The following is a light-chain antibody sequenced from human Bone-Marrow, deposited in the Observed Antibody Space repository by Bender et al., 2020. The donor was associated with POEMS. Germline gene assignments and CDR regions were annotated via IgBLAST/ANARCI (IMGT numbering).Light chain of an antibody. J-gene: IGLJ3*02. CDR2: GYN. CDR1: SSNTGSGYD. CDR3: QSYDNSLGGWV. V-gene: IGLV1-40*01. Sequence: QSALTQPRSVSGSPGQSVTISCTGSSSNTGSGYDINWYQHLPGTAPKLLFYGYNNRPSGVPDRFSGSKSGTSASLAITGLQAEDEGDYYCQSYDNSLGGWVFGGGTKLTVL.